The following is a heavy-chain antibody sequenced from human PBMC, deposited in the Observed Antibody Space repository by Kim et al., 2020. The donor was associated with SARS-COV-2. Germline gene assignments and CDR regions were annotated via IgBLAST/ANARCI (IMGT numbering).Heavy chain of an antibody. Sequence: SETLYLTCTVSGGSISSSSYYWGWIRQPPGKGLEWIGSIYYSGSTYYNPSLKSRVTISVDTSKNQFSLKLSSVTAADTAVYYCASSYDYVWGSYRYFDYWGQGTLVTVSS. V-gene: IGHV4-39*01. CDR1: GGSISSSSYY. D-gene: IGHD3-16*02. CDR2: IYYSGST. J-gene: IGHJ4*02. CDR3: ASSYDYVWGSYRYFDY.